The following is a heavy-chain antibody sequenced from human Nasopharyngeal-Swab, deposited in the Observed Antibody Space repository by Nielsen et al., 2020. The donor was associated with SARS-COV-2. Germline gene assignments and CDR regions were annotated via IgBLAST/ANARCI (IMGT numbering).Heavy chain of an antibody. CDR1: GGYISSGGHY. J-gene: IGHJ3*02. V-gene: IGHV4-61*02. D-gene: IGHD2-2*01. CDR3: ATCSSANCYPPDDAFDI. Sequence: SETLSLTCTVSGGYISSGGHYWTWIRQPAGKGLEWIGRIYSSGSTNYNPSLKSRVSISIDTSKNQFSLRLSSVTAADTAMYYCATCSSANCYPPDDAFDILGQGTMV. CDR2: IYSSGST.